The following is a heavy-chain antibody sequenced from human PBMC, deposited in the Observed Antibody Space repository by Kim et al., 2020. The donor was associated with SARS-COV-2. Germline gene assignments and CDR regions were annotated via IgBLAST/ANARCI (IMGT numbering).Heavy chain of an antibody. V-gene: IGHV1-18*01. Sequence: ASVKVSCKASGYTFTSYGISWVRQAPGQGLEWMGWISAYNGNTNYAQKLQGRVTMTTDTSTSTAYMELRSLRSDDTAVYYCAREIVVVPAAILRRKGGNWFDPWGQGTLVTVSS. J-gene: IGHJ5*02. CDR2: ISAYNGNT. CDR3: AREIVVVPAAILRRKGGNWFDP. D-gene: IGHD2-2*02. CDR1: GYTFTSYG.